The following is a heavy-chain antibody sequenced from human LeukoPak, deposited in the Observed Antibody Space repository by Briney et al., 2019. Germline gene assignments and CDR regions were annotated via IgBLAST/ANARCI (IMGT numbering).Heavy chain of an antibody. J-gene: IGHJ4*02. V-gene: IGHV3-9*01. CDR1: GFTFDDYA. CDR2: ISWNSGSI. CDR3: AKVRYCGGDCYWAFDY. D-gene: IGHD2-21*02. Sequence: GGSLRLSCAASGFTFDDYAMHWVRQAPGKGLEWVSGISWNSGSIGYADSVKGRFTISRDNAKNSLYLQMNSLRAEDTAVYYCAKVRYCGGDCYWAFDYWGQGTLVTVSS.